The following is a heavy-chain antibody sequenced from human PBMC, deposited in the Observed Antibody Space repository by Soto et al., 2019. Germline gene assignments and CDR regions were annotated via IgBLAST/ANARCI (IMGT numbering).Heavy chain of an antibody. CDR2: INHSGST. Sequence: ETLSLTCAVYGGSFSGYYWSWIRQPPGKGLEWIGEINHSGSTNYNPSLKSRVTISVDTSKNQFSLKLSSVTAADTAVYYCARALAHRVTTRYFDYWGQGTLVTVSS. CDR3: ARALAHRVTTRYFDY. D-gene: IGHD4-17*01. J-gene: IGHJ4*02. CDR1: GGSFSGYY. V-gene: IGHV4-34*01.